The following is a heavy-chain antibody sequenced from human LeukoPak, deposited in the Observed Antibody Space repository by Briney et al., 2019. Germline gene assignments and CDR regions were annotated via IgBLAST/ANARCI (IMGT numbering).Heavy chain of an antibody. D-gene: IGHD3-10*01. CDR2: ISWNSGSI. V-gene: IGHV3-9*01. J-gene: IGHJ4*02. CDR3: AKGLGTMVRGVDY. CDR1: GFTFDDYA. Sequence: GRSLRLSCAASGFTFDDYAMHWVRQAPGKGLEWVSGISWNSGSIGYADSVKGRFTISRDNAKNSLYLQMNSLRAEDTALYYCAKGLGTMVRGVDYWGQGTLVTVSS.